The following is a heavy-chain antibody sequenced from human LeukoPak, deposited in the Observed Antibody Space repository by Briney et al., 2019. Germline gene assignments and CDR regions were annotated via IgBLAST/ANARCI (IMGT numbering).Heavy chain of an antibody. CDR1: GYTFTSYC. CDR3: ARHRGSPSINFDP. D-gene: IGHD2/OR15-2a*01. V-gene: IGHV1-18*01. Sequence: EASVTVSCQASGYTFTSYCIRWVRQAPGQGLEWMGWISPYNGNTNYAQKLQGRVTMTRDTSTSTAYMELRSLRSDDTSVYYCARHRGSPSINFDPGGRGTGDRVST. J-gene: IGHJ5*02. CDR2: ISPYNGNT.